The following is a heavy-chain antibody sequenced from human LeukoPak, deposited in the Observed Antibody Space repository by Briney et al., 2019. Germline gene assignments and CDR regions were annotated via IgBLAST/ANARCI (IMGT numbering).Heavy chain of an antibody. V-gene: IGHV1-69*06. CDR1: GGTFSSYA. CDR2: IIPIFGTA. CDR3: ARTRSSSSSWYGQFDY. J-gene: IGHJ4*02. D-gene: IGHD6-13*01. Sequence: SVKVSCKVSGGTFSSYAISWVRQAPGQGLEWMGGIIPIFGTANYAQKFQGRVTITADKSTSTAYMELSSLRSEDTAVYYCARTRSSSSSWYGQFDYWGQGTLVTVSS.